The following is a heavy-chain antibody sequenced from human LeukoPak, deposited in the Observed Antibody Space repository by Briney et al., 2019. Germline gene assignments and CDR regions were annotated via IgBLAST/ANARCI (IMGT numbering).Heavy chain of an antibody. CDR1: GFTFTKCA. V-gene: IGHV3-23*01. CDR3: AGDRNSDWYSPLDY. J-gene: IGHJ4*02. D-gene: IGHD6-19*01. Sequence: GGSLSLSCVASGFTFTKCAMSWIRQAPGKGLEWVAIITATGDTAYYADSVKGRFTISRDNSRNTVYMQMDSLRAEDTAIYYCAGDRNSDWYSPLDYRGQGSQVTVSS. CDR2: ITATGDTA.